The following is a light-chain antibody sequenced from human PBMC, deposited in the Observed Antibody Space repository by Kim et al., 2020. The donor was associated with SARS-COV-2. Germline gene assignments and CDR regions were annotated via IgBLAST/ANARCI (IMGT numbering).Light chain of an antibody. CDR1: QNIGSS. J-gene: IGKJ1*01. CDR2: RAS. Sequence: GDVVTVPCRASQNIGSSLSWLQQKPGKAPTALIYRASTLENGVPSRFSGSGSGTDFTLTISGLQPDDFATYYCQQYKTYSRTFGQGTKVDIK. V-gene: IGKV1-5*03. CDR3: QQYKTYSRT.